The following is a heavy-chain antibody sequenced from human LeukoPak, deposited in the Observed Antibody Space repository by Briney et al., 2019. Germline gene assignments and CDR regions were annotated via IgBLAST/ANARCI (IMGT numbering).Heavy chain of an antibody. CDR1: GITLSSYS. CDR2: ICVSSSFI. J-gene: IGHJ4*02. Sequence: VGSLRLSCAASGITLSSYSMNWVRQAPGKGLEWVSSICVSSSFIYYAVALKGRFTISRDNAKNSLSLQMNSLRGGDTSVYYCARGSGTLVSAPGEGRLFDYWGQGTLFTVSS. V-gene: IGHV3-21*01. CDR3: ARGSGTLVSAPGEGRLFDY. D-gene: IGHD3-3*01.